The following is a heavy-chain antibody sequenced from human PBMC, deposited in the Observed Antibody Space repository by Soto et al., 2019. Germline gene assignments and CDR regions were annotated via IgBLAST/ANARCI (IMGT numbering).Heavy chain of an antibody. V-gene: IGHV3-23*01. CDR1: GFTFSSYA. CDR2: ISGSGGST. J-gene: IGHJ4*02. D-gene: IGHD3-22*01. CDR3: ARDLGYYESSGYFDY. Sequence: PGGTLRLSCAASGFTFSSYAMSWVRQAPGKGLEWVSAISGSGGSTYYADSVKGRFTISRDNSKNSLYLQMNSLRAEDTAVYYCARDLGYYESSGYFDYWGQGTLVTVSS.